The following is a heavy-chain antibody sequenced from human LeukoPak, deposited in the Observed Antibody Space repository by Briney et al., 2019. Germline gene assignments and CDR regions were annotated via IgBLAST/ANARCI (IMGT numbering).Heavy chain of an antibody. D-gene: IGHD5-12*01. CDR2: ISYDGSNK. CDR1: GFTFSSYA. V-gene: IGHV3-30-3*01. CDR3: ARGATIAFDI. J-gene: IGHJ3*02. Sequence: GGSLRLSCAASGFTFSSYAVHWVRQAPGKGLEWVAVISYDGSNKYYADSVKGRFTISRDNSKNTLYLQMNSLRAEDTAVYYCARGATIAFDIWGQGTMVTVSS.